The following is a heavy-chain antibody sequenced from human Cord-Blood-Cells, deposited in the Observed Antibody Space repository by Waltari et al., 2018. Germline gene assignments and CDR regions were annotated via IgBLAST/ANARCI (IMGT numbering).Heavy chain of an antibody. CDR1: GYTFTGYY. CDR2: INPNSGGT. J-gene: IGHJ6*03. V-gene: IGHV1-2*02. D-gene: IGHD7-27*01. Sequence: QVQLVQSGAEVKKPGASVKVSCKASGYTFTGYYMPWVRQAPCHGLEWMGWINPNSGGTNYAQKFQGRVTMTRDTSISTAYMELSRLRSDDTAVYYCARGSSVNWGLYYYYYMDVWGKGTTVTVSS. CDR3: ARGSSVNWGLYYYYYMDV.